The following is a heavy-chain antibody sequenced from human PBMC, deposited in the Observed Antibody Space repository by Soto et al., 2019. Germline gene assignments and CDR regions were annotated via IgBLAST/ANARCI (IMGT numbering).Heavy chain of an antibody. D-gene: IGHD3-10*01. J-gene: IGHJ5*02. CDR3: ARIGENYYGSGSYYPHNWFDP. V-gene: IGHV2-26*01. Sequence: SGPTLVNPTETLTLTCTVSGFSLSNARMGVSWIRQPPGKALEWLAHIFSNDEKSYSTSLKSRLTISKDTSKSQVVLTMTNMDPVDTATYYCARIGENYYGSGSYYPHNWFDPWGQGTLVTVSS. CDR1: GFSLSNARMG. CDR2: IFSNDEK.